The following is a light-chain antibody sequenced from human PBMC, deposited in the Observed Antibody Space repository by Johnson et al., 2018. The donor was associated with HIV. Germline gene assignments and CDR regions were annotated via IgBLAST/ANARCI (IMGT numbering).Light chain of an antibody. V-gene: IGLV1-51*01. CDR2: DNN. J-gene: IGLJ1*01. CDR1: SSNIGNNY. CDR3: GTWDSSLMAGV. Sequence: QSVLTQPPSVSAAPGQKVTISCSGSSSNIGNNYVSWYQQLPGTAPKLLIYDNNKRPSGIPDRFSGSKSGTSATLGITGLQTGDEADYYCGTWDSSLMAGVCGTGTKGTVL.